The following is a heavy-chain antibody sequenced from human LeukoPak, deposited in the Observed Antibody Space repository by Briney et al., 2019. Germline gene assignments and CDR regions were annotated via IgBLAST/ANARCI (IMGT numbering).Heavy chain of an antibody. CDR3: ARDGMIVGTFDY. J-gene: IGHJ4*02. CDR2: IYYSGST. CDR1: GGSISSGGYY. V-gene: IGHV4-31*03. D-gene: IGHD3-22*01. Sequence: SETLSLTCTVSGGSISSGGYYWSWIRQHPGKGLEWIGYIYYSGSTYYNPSLKSRVTISVDTSKNQFSLKLSSVTAADTAVYYCARDGMIVGTFDYWGQGTLVTVSS.